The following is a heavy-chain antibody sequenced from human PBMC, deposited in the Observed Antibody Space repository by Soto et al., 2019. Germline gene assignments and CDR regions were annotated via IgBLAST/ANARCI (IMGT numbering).Heavy chain of an antibody. CDR3: ARGFQSSFGY. V-gene: IGHV3-53*01. Sequence: EESRILSYAASGFTVSNSYMSWVRQAPGKGLEWVSVIYSGGSTYYADSVKGRFTISRDSSKNTLYLQMNSLRAEDTAVYYCARGFQSSFGYWGQGTLVTVSS. CDR2: IYSGGST. CDR1: GFTVSNSY. J-gene: IGHJ4*02. D-gene: IGHD2-21*01.